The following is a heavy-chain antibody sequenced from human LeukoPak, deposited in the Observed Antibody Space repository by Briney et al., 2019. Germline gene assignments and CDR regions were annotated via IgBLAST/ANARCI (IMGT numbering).Heavy chain of an antibody. CDR3: ARGTTRLCPDY. J-gene: IGHJ4*02. Sequence: PSETLSLTCTVSGGSISVSSYYWAWIRQPPGKGLEWIGSIYHGVGTYYNPSLKSRVTMSADTSKNQFSLKLSSVTAADTAAYYCARGTTRLCPDYWRQGTLVTVSS. CDR1: GGSISVSSYY. CDR2: IYHGVGT. D-gene: IGHD2-2*01. V-gene: IGHV4-39*07.